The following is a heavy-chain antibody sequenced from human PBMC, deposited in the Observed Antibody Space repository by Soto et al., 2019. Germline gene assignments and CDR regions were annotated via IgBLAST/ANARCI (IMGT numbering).Heavy chain of an antibody. Sequence: GVSVQVSCTASGGTFSSYSISWVRQAPGQGLEWVGGIILIFGTANYAQKLPGRVSITADESTSTAYMELSSLRAEDAAVYYCARGGLAAAGTHWLDTWGEGILVT. CDR3: ARGGLAAAGTHWLDT. D-gene: IGHD6-13*01. CDR2: IILIFGTA. CDR1: GGTFSSYS. J-gene: IGHJ5*02. V-gene: IGHV1-69*01.